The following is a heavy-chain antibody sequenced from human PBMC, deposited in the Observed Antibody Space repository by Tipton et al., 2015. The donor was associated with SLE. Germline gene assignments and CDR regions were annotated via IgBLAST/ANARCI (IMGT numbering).Heavy chain of an antibody. V-gene: IGHV3-74*01. Sequence: SLRLSCAASGFTFSSYWMHWVRQDPGKGLVWVSRINTDGSSTSYADSVKGRFTISRDNAKKSLNLQMNSLRAEDTAVYYCARDRRGHSYDYGDPSDYWGQGTLVTVSS. CDR3: ARDRRGHSYDYGDPSDY. J-gene: IGHJ4*02. CDR2: INTDGSST. CDR1: GFTFSSYW. D-gene: IGHD4-17*01.